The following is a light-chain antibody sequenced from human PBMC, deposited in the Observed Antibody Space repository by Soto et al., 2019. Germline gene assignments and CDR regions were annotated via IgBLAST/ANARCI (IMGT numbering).Light chain of an antibody. CDR3: QTWGTGVRV. V-gene: IGLV4-69*01. CDR1: SGHISYA. CDR2: LSSDGSH. J-gene: IGLJ2*01. Sequence: QSVLTQSPSASASLGASVKLTCTLSSGHISYAIAWHQQQPEKGPRFLMKLSSDGSHSKGDGIPDRFSGSSSGAERYLTISSLQSEDEADYYCQTWGTGVRVFGGGTQLTVL.